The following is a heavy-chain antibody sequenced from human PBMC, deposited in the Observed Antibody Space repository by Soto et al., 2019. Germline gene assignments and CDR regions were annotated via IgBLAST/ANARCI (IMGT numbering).Heavy chain of an antibody. Sequence: QVHLVQSGAEVRKPGSSVKVSCKASGGTLSNSAVSWVRQAPGQGLEWMGGTIPIVGTTHYAQKFQGRVTFTADDSTNTACMELSSLRTEDPAVYYCARGESSDTGGGDWGKGTLVTVSS. D-gene: IGHD3-22*01. V-gene: IGHV1-69*01. CDR3: ARGESSDTGGGD. CDR2: TIPIVGTT. J-gene: IGHJ4*02. CDR1: GGTLSNSA.